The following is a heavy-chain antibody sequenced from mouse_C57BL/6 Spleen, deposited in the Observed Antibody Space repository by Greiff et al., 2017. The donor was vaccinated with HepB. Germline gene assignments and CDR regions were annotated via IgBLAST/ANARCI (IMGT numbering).Heavy chain of an antibody. CDR2: INYDGSST. D-gene: IGHD1-1*01. V-gene: IGHV5-16*01. CDR1: GFTFSDYY. J-gene: IGHJ1*03. CDR3: ARDPHYYGSSYPYWYFDV. Sequence: EVKLQESEGGLVQPGSSMKLSCTASGFTFSDYYMAWVRQVPEKGLEWVANINYDGSSTYYLDSLKSRFIISRDNAKNILYLQMSSLKSEDTATYYCARDPHYYGSSYPYWYFDVWGTGTTVTVSS.